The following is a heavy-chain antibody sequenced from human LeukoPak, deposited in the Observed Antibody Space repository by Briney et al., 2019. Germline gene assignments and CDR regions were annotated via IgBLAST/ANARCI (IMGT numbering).Heavy chain of an antibody. J-gene: IGHJ3*02. D-gene: IGHD3-22*01. CDR2: IYTSGST. Sequence: SETLSLTCTVSGGSISSGSYYWSWIRQPAGKGLEWIGRIYTSGSTNYNPSLKSRVTISVDTSKNQFSLKLSSVTVADTAVYYCARDIDYYDSSGYYAAFDIWGQGTMVTVSS. CDR1: GGSISSGSYY. V-gene: IGHV4-61*02. CDR3: ARDIDYYDSSGYYAAFDI.